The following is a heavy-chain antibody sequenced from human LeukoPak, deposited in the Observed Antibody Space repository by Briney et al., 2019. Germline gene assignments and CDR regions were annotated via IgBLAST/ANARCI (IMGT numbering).Heavy chain of an antibody. J-gene: IGHJ1*01. D-gene: IGHD3-22*01. CDR3: ARGSYDSSDFEYFHH. CDR2: INPNSGGT. CDR1: GYTFTGNY. Sequence: ASVKVSCKASGYTFTGNYMHWVRQAPGQGLEWMGWINPNSGGTNYAQKFQGRVTMTRDTSNGTAYMELNRLRSDDTAVYYCARGSYDSSDFEYFHHWGQGTLSPSPQ. V-gene: IGHV1-2*02.